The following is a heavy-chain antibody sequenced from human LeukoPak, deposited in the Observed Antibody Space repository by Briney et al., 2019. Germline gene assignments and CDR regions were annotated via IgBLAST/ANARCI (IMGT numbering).Heavy chain of an antibody. CDR1: GFTFSSYA. D-gene: IGHD2-8*01. Sequence: PGGSLRLSCAASGFTFSSYAMSWVRQAPGKGLEWVSAVSGSGGNTFYADSVKGRFTISRDNSKNTLYLQMNSLRAEDTAVYYCAKTPVCVGDAFDIWGQGTMVTVSS. J-gene: IGHJ3*02. CDR3: AKTPVCVGDAFDI. V-gene: IGHV3-23*01. CDR2: VSGSGGNT.